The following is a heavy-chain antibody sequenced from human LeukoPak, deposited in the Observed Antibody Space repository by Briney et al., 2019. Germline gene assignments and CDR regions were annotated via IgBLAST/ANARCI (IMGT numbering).Heavy chain of an antibody. D-gene: IGHD6-19*01. CDR3: AKGVGSGWYPGFDP. CDR2: ISGSGGST. V-gene: IGHV3-23*01. J-gene: IGHJ5*02. Sequence: GGSLRLSCAASGFTLSSYAMSWVRQAPGKGLEWVSAISGSGGSTYYADSVKGRFTISRDNSKNTLYLQMNSLRAEDTAVYYCAKGVGSGWYPGFDPWGQGTLVTVSS. CDR1: GFTLSSYA.